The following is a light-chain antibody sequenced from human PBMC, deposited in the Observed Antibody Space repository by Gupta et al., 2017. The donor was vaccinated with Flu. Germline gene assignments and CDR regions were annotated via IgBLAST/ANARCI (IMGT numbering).Light chain of an antibody. Sequence: ERATRCGRASPSFSHSAVGWSQHIPCQAPTLLIHGSSYSATDIPGRFSGSGSGTDFTLTISRLEPEDFAVYYCQHWGTSSWTFGQGTKVEAK. CDR1: PSFSHSA. J-gene: IGKJ1*01. CDR2: GSS. V-gene: IGKV3-20*01. CDR3: QHWGTSSWT.